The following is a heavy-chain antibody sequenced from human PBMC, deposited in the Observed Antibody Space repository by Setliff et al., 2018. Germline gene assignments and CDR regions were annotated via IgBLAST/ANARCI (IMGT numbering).Heavy chain of an antibody. D-gene: IGHD4-17*01. V-gene: IGHV3-30*04. CDR2: ISYDGSNK. CDR1: GFTFSSYA. J-gene: IGHJ4*02. CDR3: ARARNKYGAFDY. Sequence: HPGGSLRLSCAASGFTFSSYAMHWVRQAPGKGLEWVAVISYDGSNKYYADSVKGRFTISRDNFKNTLYLQMDSLRAEDTAVYYCARARNKYGAFDYWGQGTLVTVSS.